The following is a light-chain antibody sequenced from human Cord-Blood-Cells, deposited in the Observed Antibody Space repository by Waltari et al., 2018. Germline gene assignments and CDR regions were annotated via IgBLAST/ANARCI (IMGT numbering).Light chain of an antibody. CDR2: DAS. CDR3: QQRSNSFT. Sequence: IVFTQSPATLSLSTGGRATLSCRASQSVSSYLAWYQQKPGKAPRLLIYDASNGATGIPARFSGSGSGTVFTLTISSLEPEDFAVYYCQQRSNSFTFGPGTKVDIK. CDR1: QSVSSY. J-gene: IGKJ3*01. V-gene: IGKV3-11*01.